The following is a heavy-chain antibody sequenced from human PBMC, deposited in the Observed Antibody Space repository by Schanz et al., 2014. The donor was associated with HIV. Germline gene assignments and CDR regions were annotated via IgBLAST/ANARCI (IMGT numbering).Heavy chain of an antibody. CDR2: FIPIFGTT. D-gene: IGHD5-12*01. J-gene: IGHJ4*02. Sequence: QVQLVQSGAEGRKPGASVKVSCKASGYTFTSYGISWVRQAPGQGLEWMGGFIPIFGTTNYAQKFQGRVTITADESTSTTYLELSSLRSDDTAVYYCARGAAEMATMTPWRYWGQGTLVTVSS. CDR3: ARGAAEMATMTPWRY. V-gene: IGHV1-69*01. CDR1: GYTFTSYG.